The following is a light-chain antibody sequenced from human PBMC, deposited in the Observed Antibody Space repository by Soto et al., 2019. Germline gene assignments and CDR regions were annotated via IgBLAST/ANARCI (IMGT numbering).Light chain of an antibody. CDR2: LGS. CDR3: MQALQTPWT. V-gene: IGKV2-28*01. Sequence: DIVMTQSPLSLPVTPGEPASISCRSSQSLLHSDGYTYFDWYLQKPGQSPQLLIYLGSNRASGVPDRFSGSGLGTDFTLKISKVEAEDVGVYYCMQALQTPWTFGQGTKVEI. CDR1: QSLLHSDGYTY. J-gene: IGKJ1*01.